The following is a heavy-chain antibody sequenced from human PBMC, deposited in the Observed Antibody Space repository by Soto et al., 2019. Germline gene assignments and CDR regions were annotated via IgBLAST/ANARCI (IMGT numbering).Heavy chain of an antibody. CDR2: MNEDGGTT. D-gene: IGHD2-15*01. V-gene: IGHV3-74*01. CDR1: GFTFSSYW. CDR3: AKVRTHLLRVIVEYYEH. Sequence: GGSLRLSCAASGFTFSSYWMHWVRQAPGKGLVWVSRMNEDGGTTDYADSVKGRFTISRDNAKNTLYLQMNSLRVEDTAMYYCAKVRTHLLRVIVEYYEHWGQGTLVTVSS. J-gene: IGHJ1*01.